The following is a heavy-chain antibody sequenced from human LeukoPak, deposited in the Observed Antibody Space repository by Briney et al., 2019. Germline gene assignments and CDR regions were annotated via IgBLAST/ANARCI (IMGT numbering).Heavy chain of an antibody. CDR1: GYTFTSYG. Sequence: ASVKVSCKASGYTFTSYGISWVRHAPGQGLEWMGWISAYNGNTNYAQKLRGRVTMTTDTSTSTAYMELRSLRSDDTAVYYCAREGRRWLQFPFDYWGQGTLVTVSS. CDR3: AREGRRWLQFPFDY. V-gene: IGHV1-18*01. D-gene: IGHD5-24*01. J-gene: IGHJ4*02. CDR2: ISAYNGNT.